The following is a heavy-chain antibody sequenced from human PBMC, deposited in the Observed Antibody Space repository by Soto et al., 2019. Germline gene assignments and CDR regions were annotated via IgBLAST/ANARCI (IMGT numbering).Heavy chain of an antibody. V-gene: IGHV4-31*02. J-gene: IGHJ3*02. CDR3: ARDRRTVTTSRAFDI. Sequence: TWTVSAGSATSGCYHCAWVRQHPWKGLEWLAYIYLTGTTYYNPTLKSRLTISVDSSKNQFSLKLTSVTAADTAMYYCARDRRTVTTSRAFDIWGQGKMVT. CDR1: AGSATSGCYH. D-gene: IGHD4-17*01. CDR2: IYLTGTT.